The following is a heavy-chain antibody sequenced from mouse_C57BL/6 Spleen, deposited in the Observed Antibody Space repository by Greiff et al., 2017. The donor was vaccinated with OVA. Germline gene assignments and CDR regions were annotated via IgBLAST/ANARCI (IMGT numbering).Heavy chain of an antibody. D-gene: IGHD1-1*01. Sequence: QVQLKESGPELVKPGASVKLSCKASGYTFTSYDINWVKQRPGQGLEWIGWIYPRDGSTKYNEKFKGKATLTVDTSSSTAYMELHSLTSEDSAVYFCARSGSSYVGVYFDYWGQGTTLTVSS. V-gene: IGHV1-85*01. J-gene: IGHJ2*01. CDR2: IYPRDGST. CDR3: ARSGSSYVGVYFDY. CDR1: GYTFTSYD.